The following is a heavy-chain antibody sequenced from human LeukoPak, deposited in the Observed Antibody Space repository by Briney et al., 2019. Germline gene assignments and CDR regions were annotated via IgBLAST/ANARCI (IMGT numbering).Heavy chain of an antibody. D-gene: IGHD3-10*01. CDR2: ISGSGGST. CDR1: GFTFSSYA. V-gene: IGHV3-23*01. Sequence: GGSLRLSCAASGFTFSSYAMSWVRQAPGKGLEWVSAISGSGGSTYYADSVKGRFTISRDNSKNTLYLQMNSPRAEDTAVYYCAKILWFGELPPYYSDYWGQGTLVTVSS. CDR3: AKILWFGELPPYYSDY. J-gene: IGHJ4*02.